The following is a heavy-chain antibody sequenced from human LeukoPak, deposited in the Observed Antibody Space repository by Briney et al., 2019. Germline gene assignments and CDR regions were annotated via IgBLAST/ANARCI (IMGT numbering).Heavy chain of an antibody. CDR1: GFTFSSYT. V-gene: IGHV3-48*01. Sequence: GGSLRLSCAASGFTFSSYTMNWVRQAPGKGLEWVSYISSSSSTIYYADSVKGRFTISRDNAKNSLYLQMNSLRAEDTAVYYCARGDYCSGGSCDYNWFDPWGQGTLVTVSS. D-gene: IGHD2-15*01. CDR3: ARGDYCSGGSCDYNWFDP. CDR2: ISSSSSTI. J-gene: IGHJ5*02.